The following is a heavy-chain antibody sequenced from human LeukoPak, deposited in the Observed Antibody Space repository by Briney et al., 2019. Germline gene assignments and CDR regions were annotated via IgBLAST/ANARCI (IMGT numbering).Heavy chain of an antibody. CDR1: GFTFSSYS. J-gene: IGHJ3*02. Sequence: GGSLRLSCAASGFTFSSYSMNWVRQAPGKGLEWVSSIGSSSSYIYYADSVKGRFTISRDNAKNSLYLQMNSLRAEDTAVYYCAGDFHDIAAADAFDIWGQGTMVTVSS. CDR2: IGSSSSYI. CDR3: AGDFHDIAAADAFDI. V-gene: IGHV3-21*01. D-gene: IGHD6-13*01.